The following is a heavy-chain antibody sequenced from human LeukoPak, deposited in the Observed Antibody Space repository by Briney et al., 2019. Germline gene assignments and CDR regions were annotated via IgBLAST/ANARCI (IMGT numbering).Heavy chain of an antibody. V-gene: IGHV4-39*01. Sequence: SETLSLTCTVSGGSVRSTSYYWGWIRQPPGKGLEWIGSIYFGGGTYSDPSLQSRVMMSIDTSKNQFSLKLTSVTASDTAVYYCARWDVDGSGWCSYSLDYWGQGTLVTVAS. CDR2: IYFGGGT. D-gene: IGHD6-19*01. CDR3: ARWDVDGSGWCSYSLDY. CDR1: GGSVRSTSYY. J-gene: IGHJ4*02.